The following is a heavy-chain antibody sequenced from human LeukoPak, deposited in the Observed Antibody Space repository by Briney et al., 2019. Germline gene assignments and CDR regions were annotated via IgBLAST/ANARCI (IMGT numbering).Heavy chain of an antibody. Sequence: SETLSLTCTVSGGSISGSYWSWIRQPPGKGLEWIGYIYSSGSSSHNPSLKSRVTMSVDTSNNQFSLQLASVTAADTAVYYCARPRGYTYGSDWYFDLWGRGTLVTVSS. CDR1: GGSISGSY. CDR3: ARPRGYTYGSDWYFDL. J-gene: IGHJ2*01. D-gene: IGHD5-18*01. V-gene: IGHV4-59*08. CDR2: IYSSGSS.